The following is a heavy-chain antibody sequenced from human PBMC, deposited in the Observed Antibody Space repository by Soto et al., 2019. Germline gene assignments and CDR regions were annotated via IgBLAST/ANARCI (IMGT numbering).Heavy chain of an antibody. J-gene: IGHJ4*02. CDR2: IRSKADSYAT. V-gene: IGHV3-73*01. CDR1: GFTFSDST. CDR3: TGRQLEN. Sequence: EVQLVESGGGLVQPGGSLKLSCAASGFTFSDSTVHWVRQASGKGLEWFGRIRSKADSYATAYAASMKGRFTISRDDSQNTAYLQMSSLKNEDTAVYYCTGRQLENWGQGTLVTVSS. D-gene: IGHD6-13*01.